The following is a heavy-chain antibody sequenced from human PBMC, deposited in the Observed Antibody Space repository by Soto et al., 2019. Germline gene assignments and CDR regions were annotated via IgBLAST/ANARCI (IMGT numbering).Heavy chain of an antibody. CDR1: GYTFTSYY. CDR3: ARGQWSAVVVIPFDY. J-gene: IGHJ4*02. CDR2: INPSGGGT. Sequence: ASVKVSCKASGYTFTSYYMHWVRQAPGQGLEWMGIINPSGGGTSYAQKFQGRVTMTRDTSTSTVYMELRSLRSDDTAVYYCARGQWSAVVVIPFDYRGQGPLFTVSS. V-gene: IGHV1-46*01. D-gene: IGHD3-22*01.